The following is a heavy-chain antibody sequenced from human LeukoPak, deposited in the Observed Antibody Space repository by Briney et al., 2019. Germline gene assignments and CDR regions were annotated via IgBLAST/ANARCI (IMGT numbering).Heavy chain of an antibody. D-gene: IGHD3-9*01. Sequence: ASVKVSCKASGYTFTGYGISWVRQAPGQGLEWMGWISAYNGNTNYAQKLQGRVTMTTDTSTSTAYMELRSLRSDDTAVYYCARPYYDILTGYYGGAFDIWGQGTMVTVSS. J-gene: IGHJ3*02. CDR3: ARPYYDILTGYYGGAFDI. CDR2: ISAYNGNT. V-gene: IGHV1-18*01. CDR1: GYTFTGYG.